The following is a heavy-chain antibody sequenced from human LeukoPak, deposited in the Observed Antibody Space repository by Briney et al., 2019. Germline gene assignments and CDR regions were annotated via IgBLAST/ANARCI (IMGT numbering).Heavy chain of an antibody. Sequence: GGSLRLSCAASGFTFSTYAMNWVRQAPGKGLEWVSSISSSSSNIYYADSVKGRFTISRDNAKNSLYLQMNSLRAEDTAVYYCARVEVGYWGQGTLVTVSS. CDR2: ISSSSSNI. D-gene: IGHD3-10*01. CDR3: ARVEVGY. CDR1: GFTFSTYA. J-gene: IGHJ4*02. V-gene: IGHV3-21*01.